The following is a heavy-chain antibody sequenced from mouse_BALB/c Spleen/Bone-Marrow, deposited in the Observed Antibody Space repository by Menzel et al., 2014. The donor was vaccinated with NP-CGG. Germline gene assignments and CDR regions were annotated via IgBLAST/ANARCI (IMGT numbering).Heavy chain of an antibody. J-gene: IGHJ4*01. V-gene: IGHV1-14*01. CDR2: INPYNDGT. D-gene: IGHD2-3*01. Sequence: EVQLQQSGPELVKPGASVKMSCKASGYTFSSYGMNWVKQKPGQGLEWIGYINPYNDGTKLYEKFEDKATLTSDKSSSTAYMELTSLTSEDSAVYYCARSGWLLRGYYALDYWGPGTSVTVSS. CDR1: GYTFSSYG. CDR3: ARSGWLLRGYYALDY.